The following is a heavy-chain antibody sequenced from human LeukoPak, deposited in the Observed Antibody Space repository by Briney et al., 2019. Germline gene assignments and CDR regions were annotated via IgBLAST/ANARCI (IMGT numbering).Heavy chain of an antibody. CDR2: IIPIFGTA. D-gene: IGHD3-22*01. CDR3: ARTRSSGYLTLDY. J-gene: IGHJ4*02. V-gene: IGHV1-69*01. Sequence: SVKVSCKASGGTFSSYAISWVRQAPGQGLEWMGGIIPIFGTANYAQKFQGRVTITADESTSTAYMELSSLRSEDTAVYYCARTRSSGYLTLDYWGQGTLVTVSS. CDR1: GGTFSSYA.